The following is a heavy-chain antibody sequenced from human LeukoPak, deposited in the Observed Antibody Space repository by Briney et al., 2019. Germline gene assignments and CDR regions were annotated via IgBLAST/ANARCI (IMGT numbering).Heavy chain of an antibody. CDR1: GGSISSGGYY. D-gene: IGHD2-15*01. V-gene: IGHV4-31*11. J-gene: IGHJ4*02. CDR2: IYYSGST. CDR3: AREDGVVAAIDY. Sequence: PSGTLSLTCAVSGGSISSGGYYWSWIRQHPGKGLEWIGYIYYSGSTYYNPSLKSRVTISVDTSKNQFSLKLSSVTAADTAVYYCAREDGVVAAIDYWGQGTLVTVSS.